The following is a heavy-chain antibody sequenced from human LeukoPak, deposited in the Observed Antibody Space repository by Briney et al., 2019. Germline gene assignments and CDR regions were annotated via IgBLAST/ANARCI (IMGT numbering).Heavy chain of an antibody. J-gene: IGHJ3*02. CDR3: ARSPSAAAGFGAFDI. V-gene: IGHV4-61*02. CDR1: GGSISSGSYY. Sequence: SQTLSLTCTVSGGSISSGSYYWSWIRQPAGKGLEWIGRIYTSGSTNYNPSLKSRVTISVDTSKNQFSLKLSSVTAADTAVYYCARSPSAAAGFGAFDIWGQGTMVTVSS. CDR2: IYTSGST. D-gene: IGHD6-13*01.